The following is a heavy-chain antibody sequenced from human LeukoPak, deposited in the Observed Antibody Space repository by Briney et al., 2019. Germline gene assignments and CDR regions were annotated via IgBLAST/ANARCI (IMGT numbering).Heavy chain of an antibody. Sequence: GGSLRLSCVASGFTFSSYAVSWFRQAPGKGLEWVSTVGRSGVDTYYADSVRGRFTISNDSSKNTLQMNSLSAEDTAIYYCVKHSGGVYGNSDSWGQGILVTVSS. V-gene: IGHV3-23*01. CDR1: GFTFSSYA. D-gene: IGHD1-1*01. CDR3: VKHSGGVYGNSDS. J-gene: IGHJ4*02. CDR2: VGRSGVDT.